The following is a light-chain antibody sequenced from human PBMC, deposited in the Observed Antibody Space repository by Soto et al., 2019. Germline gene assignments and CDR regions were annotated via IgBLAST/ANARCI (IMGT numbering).Light chain of an antibody. Sequence: DIQMTQSPPSLSASVGDRVTIPCRASQDVSNDLGWFQQKPGKAPNRLTFGASNLESGVPSRFSGTGSGTESILTVTKLQPEGFATYYCEQHTYIWSFGQGSQVDI. CDR2: GAS. V-gene: IGKV1-17*02. J-gene: IGKJ1*01. CDR1: QDVSND. CDR3: EQHTYIWS.